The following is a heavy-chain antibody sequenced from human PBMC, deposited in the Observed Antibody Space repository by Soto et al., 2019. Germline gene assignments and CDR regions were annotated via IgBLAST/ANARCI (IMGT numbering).Heavy chain of an antibody. Sequence: PGGSLRLSCAASGFTFSSYGMHWVRQAPGKGLEWVAVIWYDGSNKYYADSVKGRFTISRDNSKNTLYLQMNSLRAEDTAVYYCAREGSTWIQIWSSPYYWGQGTLVTVSS. V-gene: IGHV3-33*01. D-gene: IGHD5-18*01. CDR3: AREGSTWIQIWSSPYY. J-gene: IGHJ4*02. CDR2: IWYDGSNK. CDR1: GFTFSSYG.